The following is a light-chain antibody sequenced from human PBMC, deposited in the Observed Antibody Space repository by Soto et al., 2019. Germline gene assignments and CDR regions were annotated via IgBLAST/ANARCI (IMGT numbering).Light chain of an antibody. CDR1: QSNNSY. CDR3: QQSYSTLWM. V-gene: IGKV1-39*01. Sequence: DIQMTQSPSSLSASVGDRVNITCRASQSNNSYLNWYQQKPGKAPKLLIYAASSLQSGVPSMFSGSGPGTDFTLTISSLQPEDFATYYCQQSYSTLWMFGQGTKVDIK. J-gene: IGKJ1*01. CDR2: AAS.